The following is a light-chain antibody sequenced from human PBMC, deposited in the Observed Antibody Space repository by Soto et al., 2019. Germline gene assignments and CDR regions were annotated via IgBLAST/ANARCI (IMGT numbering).Light chain of an antibody. CDR1: SSDVGAYNY. CDR2: EVN. J-gene: IGLJ1*01. V-gene: IGLV2-8*01. Sequence: QSVVTQPPSASGYPGQSVTISCTGTSSDVGAYNYVSWYQHHPGKAPKLMVYEVNKRPSGVPDRFSGSKSGNTASLTVSGLQAEDEADYYCTSHAGTINFPYIFGTGTKVTVL. CDR3: TSHAGTINFPYI.